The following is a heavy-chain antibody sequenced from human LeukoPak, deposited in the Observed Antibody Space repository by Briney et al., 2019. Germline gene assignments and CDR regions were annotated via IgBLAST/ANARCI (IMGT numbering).Heavy chain of an antibody. CDR3: ARDSSSGWYHDY. CDR1: GLTVSSNY. CDR2: IYSGGST. D-gene: IGHD6-19*01. V-gene: IGHV3-53*01. J-gene: IGHJ4*02. Sequence: PGGSLRLSCAASGLTVSSNYMSWVRQAPGKGLEGVSVIYSGGSTYYADSVKGRFTISRDNSKNTLYLQMNSLRAEDTAVYYCARDSSSGWYHDYWGQGTLVTVSS.